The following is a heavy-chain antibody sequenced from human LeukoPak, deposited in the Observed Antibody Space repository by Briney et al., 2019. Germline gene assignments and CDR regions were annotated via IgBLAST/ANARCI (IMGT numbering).Heavy chain of an antibody. CDR1: GGSISSYY. J-gene: IGHJ5*02. CDR2: IYYSGST. V-gene: IGHV4-59*01. Sequence: SETLSLTCTVSGGSISSYYWSWIRQPPGKGLGWIGYIYYSGSTNYNPSLKSRVTISVDTSKNQFSLKLSSVTAADTAVYYCARDSTLGAGNWFDPWGQGTLVTVSS. D-gene: IGHD3-16*01. CDR3: ARDSTLGAGNWFDP.